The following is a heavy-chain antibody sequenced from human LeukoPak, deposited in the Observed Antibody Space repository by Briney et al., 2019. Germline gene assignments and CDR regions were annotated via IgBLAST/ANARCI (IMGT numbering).Heavy chain of an antibody. CDR2: INPSGGST. Sequence: ASVKVSCKASGYTFTSYYMHWVRQAPGQGLEWMGIINPSGGSTSYAQKFQGRVTMTRDTSISTAYMELSRLRSDDTAVYYCARDQSAVAGTSDYWGQGTLVTVSS. V-gene: IGHV1-46*01. CDR1: GYTFTSYY. CDR3: ARDQSAVAGTSDY. J-gene: IGHJ4*02. D-gene: IGHD6-19*01.